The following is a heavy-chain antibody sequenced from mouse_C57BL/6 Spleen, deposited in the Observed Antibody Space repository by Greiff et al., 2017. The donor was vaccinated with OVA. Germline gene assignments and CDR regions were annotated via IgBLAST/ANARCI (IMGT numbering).Heavy chain of an antibody. V-gene: IGHV14-2*01. CDR1: GFNIKDYY. Sequence: VQLKESGAELVKPGASVKLSCTASGFNIKDYYMHWVKQRTEQGLEWIGRIDPEDGETKYAPKFQGKATITADTASNTAYLQLSSLTSEDTAVYYCARTYYSNYDAMDYWGQGTSVTVSS. CDR2: IDPEDGET. CDR3: ARTYYSNYDAMDY. J-gene: IGHJ4*01. D-gene: IGHD2-5*01.